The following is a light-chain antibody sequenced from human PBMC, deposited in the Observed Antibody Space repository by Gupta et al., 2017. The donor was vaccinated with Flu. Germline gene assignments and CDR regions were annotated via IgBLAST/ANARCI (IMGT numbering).Light chain of an antibody. V-gene: IGKV1D-16*01. Sequence: DIQVTQSPSSLSASVGDRVTITCRASQDIRTWLAWYQQKPEKAPKSLLYAASNVLRGVPSTFSGGSSATAFTLTIISRLPPDFATSYCHHENSYPPTFGGGTKVEIK. CDR2: AAS. J-gene: IGKJ4*01. CDR3: HHENSYPPT. CDR1: QDIRTW.